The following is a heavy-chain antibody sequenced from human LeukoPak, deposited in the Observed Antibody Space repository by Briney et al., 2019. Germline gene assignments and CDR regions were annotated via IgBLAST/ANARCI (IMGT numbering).Heavy chain of an antibody. V-gene: IGHV1-69*04. CDR3: ARVERGGFLEWKIDY. D-gene: IGHD3-3*01. Sequence: AASVKVSCKASGGTFSSYAISWVRQAPGQGLEWMGRIIPILGIANYAQKLQGRVTMTTDTSTSTAYMELRSLRSDDTAVYYCARVERGGFLEWKIDYWGQGTLVTVSS. CDR2: IIPILGIA. CDR1: GGTFSSYA. J-gene: IGHJ4*02.